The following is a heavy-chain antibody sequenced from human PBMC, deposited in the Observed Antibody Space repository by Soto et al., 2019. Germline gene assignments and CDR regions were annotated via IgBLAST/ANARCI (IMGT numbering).Heavy chain of an antibody. CDR3: ARLRWETENNWFDP. V-gene: IGHV4-30-4*01. CDR2: IYHSGST. Sequence: QVQLQESGPGLVRPSQTLSLTCTVSGDSISSVDHYWSWIRQPPGKGLEWMGYIYHSGSTHYKPSLNSRLTISIDTSTNRFSLNLTSVTAADTAVYFCARLRWETENNWFDPWGQGALVTVSS. J-gene: IGHJ5*02. D-gene: IGHD1-26*01. CDR1: GDSISSVDHY.